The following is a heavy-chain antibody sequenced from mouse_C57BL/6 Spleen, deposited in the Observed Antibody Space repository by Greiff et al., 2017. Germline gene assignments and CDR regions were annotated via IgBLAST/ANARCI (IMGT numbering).Heavy chain of an antibody. CDR1: GYTFTSYW. V-gene: IGHV1-55*01. Sequence: QVQLQQPGAELVKPGASVKMSCKASGYTFTSYWIPWVKQRPGQGLEWIGDIYPGSGSTNYTEQFKSKATLTVDTSSSTAYMQRSSLTSEDSAVYYCARDHAAQAFSDWGQGTLVTVSA. CDR2: IYPGSGST. J-gene: IGHJ3*01. D-gene: IGHD3-2*02. CDR3: ARDHAAQAFSD.